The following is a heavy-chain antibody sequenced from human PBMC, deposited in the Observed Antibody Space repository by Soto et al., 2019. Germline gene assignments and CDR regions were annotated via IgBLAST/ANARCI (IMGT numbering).Heavy chain of an antibody. CDR1: GFTFSSYA. CDR3: ARRFGDYYYGMDV. V-gene: IGHV3-30-3*01. J-gene: IGHJ6*02. Sequence: GGSLRLSCAASGFTFSSYAMHWVRQAPGKGLEWVAVISYDGSNKYYADSVKGRFTISRDNSKNTLYLQMNSLRAEDTAVYYCARRFGDYYYGMDVWGQGTTVTVSS. D-gene: IGHD3-10*01. CDR2: ISYDGSNK.